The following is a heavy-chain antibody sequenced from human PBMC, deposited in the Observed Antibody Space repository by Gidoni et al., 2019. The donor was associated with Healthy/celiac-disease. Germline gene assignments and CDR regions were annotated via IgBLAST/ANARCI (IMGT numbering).Heavy chain of an antibody. CDR1: GGSISSGGSY. CDR3: ARVAYCSSTSCPAPYYYYGMDV. J-gene: IGHJ6*02. D-gene: IGHD2-2*01. CDR2: IYYSGST. Sequence: QVQLQESGPGLVKPSQTLSLTCSVSGGSISSGGSYWSWIRQHPGKGLEWIGYIYYSGSTYYNPSLKSRVTISGDTSKNQFSLKLSSVTAADTAVYYCARVAYCSSTSCPAPYYYYGMDVWGQGTTVTVSS. V-gene: IGHV4-31*03.